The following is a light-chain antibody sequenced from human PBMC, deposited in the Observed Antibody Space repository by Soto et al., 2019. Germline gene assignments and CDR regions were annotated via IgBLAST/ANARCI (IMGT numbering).Light chain of an antibody. CDR1: QSISTY. J-gene: IGKJ1*01. Sequence: IQMTQSPSSLSASVGDRVTITCRASQSISTYLNWYQQKPGKAPKLLIYAASSLQSGVPSRFXGSGSGTDFTLTITSLQPEDFATYYCQQSYSTPPRTFGQGTKVEIK. V-gene: IGKV1-39*01. CDR3: QQSYSTPPRT. CDR2: AAS.